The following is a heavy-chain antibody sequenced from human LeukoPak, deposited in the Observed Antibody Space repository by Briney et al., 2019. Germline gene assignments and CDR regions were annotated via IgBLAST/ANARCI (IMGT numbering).Heavy chain of an antibody. CDR3: ARGLDIVVVPAAALYFDY. J-gene: IGHJ4*02. CDR1: GGSFSGYD. V-gene: IGHV4-34*01. Sequence: SETLSLTCAAYGGSFSGYDWSWIRQPPGKGLEWIGEINHSGSTNYNPSLKSRVTISVDTSKNQLSLQLSTVTAADTAVYYCARGLDIVVVPAAALYFDYWGQGTLVTVSS. D-gene: IGHD2-2*03. CDR2: INHSGST.